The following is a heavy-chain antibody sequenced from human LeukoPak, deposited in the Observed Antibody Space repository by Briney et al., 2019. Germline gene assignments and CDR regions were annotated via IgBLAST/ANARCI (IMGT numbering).Heavy chain of an antibody. Sequence: GGSLRLSCAASGFTFSSYAMSWVRQAPGKGLEWVSGISGSGGGTYYADSVKGRFSISRDISKNTLYLQMNSLRAEDTAVYYCARFSSTSGEIDYWGQGTLVTVSS. CDR3: ARFSSTSGEIDY. CDR1: GFTFSSYA. V-gene: IGHV3-23*01. CDR2: ISGSGGGT. J-gene: IGHJ4*02. D-gene: IGHD2-2*01.